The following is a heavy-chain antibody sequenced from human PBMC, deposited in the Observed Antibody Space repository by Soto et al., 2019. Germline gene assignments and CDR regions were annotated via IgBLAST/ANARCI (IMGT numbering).Heavy chain of an antibody. D-gene: IGHD2-15*01. CDR2: IIPIFGTA. Sequence: GASVKVSCKASGGTFSSYAISWVRQAPGQGLEWMGGIIPIFGTANYAQKFQGRVTITADESTSTAYMELSSLRSEDTAVYYCARTRILGIPSPGGSYYYGMDVWGQGTTVTVSS. J-gene: IGHJ6*02. CDR1: GGTFSSYA. V-gene: IGHV1-69*13. CDR3: ARTRILGIPSPGGSYYYGMDV.